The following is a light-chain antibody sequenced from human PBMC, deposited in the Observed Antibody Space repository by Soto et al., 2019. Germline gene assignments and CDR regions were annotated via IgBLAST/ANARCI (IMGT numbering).Light chain of an antibody. V-gene: IGKV3-15*01. CDR3: QEYNGSSS. J-gene: IGKJ1*01. CDR2: RTS. Sequence: RVTTQSPATLSVSPGERATLSCRASQNVAGDLAWYQQKPGQAPRLLIYRTSTRATGIPARFSGSGSATEFTLTTSSLQSEDFAVYYCQEYNGSSSFGQGTKVEIK. CDR1: QNVAGD.